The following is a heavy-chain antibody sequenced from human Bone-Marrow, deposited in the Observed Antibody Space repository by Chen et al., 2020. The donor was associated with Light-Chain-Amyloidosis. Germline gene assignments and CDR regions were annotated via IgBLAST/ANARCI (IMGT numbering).Heavy chain of an antibody. CDR2: ISSVSRSI. V-gene: IGHV3-48*03. D-gene: IGHD4-4*01. J-gene: IGHJ4*02. CDR1: GFTFDNYE. CDR3: ASLHDYNTYHLPFDY. Sequence: SXGXLVQPGGSXRLSCAASGFTFDNYEMNWVRQVPGGGLEWVSYISSVSRSIXYADSVKGXXXXXXXXXXXXXXXXXXXXXXXXXAXXYCASLHDYNTYHLPFDYWGQGTLVTVSS.